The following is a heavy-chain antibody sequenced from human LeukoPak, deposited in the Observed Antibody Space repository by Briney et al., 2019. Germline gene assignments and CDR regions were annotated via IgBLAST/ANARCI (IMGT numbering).Heavy chain of an antibody. Sequence: SETLSLTCTVSGGSISSSDYHWAWIRQPPGKGLEWIGSIYYSGSTYYNPSLKSRVTISVDTSKNQFSLKLSSVTAADTAVYYCARSRGGYSYDHAAFEIWGQGTMVTVSS. J-gene: IGHJ3*02. CDR3: ARSRGGYSYDHAAFEI. D-gene: IGHD5-24*01. V-gene: IGHV4-39*07. CDR2: IYYSGST. CDR1: GGSISSSDYH.